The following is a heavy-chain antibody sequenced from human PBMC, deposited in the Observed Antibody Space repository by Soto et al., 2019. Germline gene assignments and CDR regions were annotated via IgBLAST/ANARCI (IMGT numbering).Heavy chain of an antibody. CDR3: ARDASGAYYSHGAFDI. J-gene: IGHJ3*02. V-gene: IGHV1-3*01. Sequence: ASVKVSCKASGYTFTGSAMHWVRQAPGQRLEWMGWINAGNGNTKYSQKFQGRVTITSDTSAGTAYMELSSLRSEDTAVYYCARDASGAYYSHGAFDIWGQGTMVTVS. CDR1: GYTFTGSA. CDR2: INAGNGNT. D-gene: IGHD2-21*01.